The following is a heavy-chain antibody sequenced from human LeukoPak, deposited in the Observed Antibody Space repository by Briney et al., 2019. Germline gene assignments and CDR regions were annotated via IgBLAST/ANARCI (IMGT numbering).Heavy chain of an antibody. CDR3: ARGRLGDY. J-gene: IGHJ4*02. CDR2: IKQDGSEK. CDR1: GFTFSDYW. V-gene: IGHV3-7*01. Sequence: PGGFLRLSCAASGFTFSDYWMSWVRQVPGKGLEWVANIKQDGSEKYYVDSVKGRFTISRDNAKNSLYLQMNSLRAEDTAVYYCARGRLGDYWGQGTLVTVSS.